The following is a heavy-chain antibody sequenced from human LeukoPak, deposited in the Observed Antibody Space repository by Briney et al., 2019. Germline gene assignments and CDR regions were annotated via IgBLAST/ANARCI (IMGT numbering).Heavy chain of an antibody. J-gene: IGHJ4*02. CDR1: AFTVTSNY. Sequence: GGSLTLSCTASAFTVTSNYLSCVRQAPGKGLEWVSVVYSDGTPSSADSVKGRFTSSRDNSKNKHYLQMNSLRGEDTAVYYCARVASSSLYEFAYWGQGTLVTVSS. CDR2: VYSDGTP. CDR3: ARVASSSLYEFAY. D-gene: IGHD6-13*01. V-gene: IGHV3-53*01.